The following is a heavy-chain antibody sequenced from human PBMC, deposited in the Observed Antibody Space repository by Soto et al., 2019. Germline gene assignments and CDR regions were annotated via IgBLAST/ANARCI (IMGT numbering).Heavy chain of an antibody. Sequence: PSETLSLTCAVSGGSITSSSYYWGWIRQPPGKGLEWIGSIYYSGRAYYSPSLKSRVTISVDTSKNQFSLKLSSVTAAETAVYYCARSIFEKTYDSSGHVDYWGQGTLVTVYS. CDR1: GGSITSSSYY. CDR2: IYYSGRA. J-gene: IGHJ4*02. CDR3: ARSIFEKTYDSSGHVDY. D-gene: IGHD3-22*01. V-gene: IGHV4-39*01.